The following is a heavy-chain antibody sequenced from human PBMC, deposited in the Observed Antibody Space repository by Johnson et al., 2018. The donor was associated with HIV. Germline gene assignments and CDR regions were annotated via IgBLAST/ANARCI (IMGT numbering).Heavy chain of an antibody. Sequence: VQLVESGGGLVEPGGSLRLSCAASGFTFSSYAMSWVRQAPGKGLEWVSTISNSGGDTYYADSVKGRFTISRDNSKNTLYLQMNSLRAEDTAVYYCARGGAYCGGDCNAFDIWGQRTMVTVSS. J-gene: IGHJ3*02. D-gene: IGHD2-21*02. CDR3: ARGGAYCGGDCNAFDI. CDR1: GFTFSSYA. V-gene: IGHV3-23*04. CDR2: ISNSGGDT.